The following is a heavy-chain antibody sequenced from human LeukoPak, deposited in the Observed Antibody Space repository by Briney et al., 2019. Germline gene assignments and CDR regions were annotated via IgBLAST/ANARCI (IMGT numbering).Heavy chain of an antibody. Sequence: GGSLRLSCAASGFTFSSYWMSWVRQAPGKGLEWVANIKQDGSEKYYVDSVKGRFTISRDNAKNSLYLQMNNLRAEDTAVYYCARVYCSGGSCSPFDYWGQGTLVTVSS. D-gene: IGHD2-15*01. J-gene: IGHJ4*02. CDR1: GFTFSSYW. CDR2: IKQDGSEK. CDR3: ARVYCSGGSCSPFDY. V-gene: IGHV3-7*01.